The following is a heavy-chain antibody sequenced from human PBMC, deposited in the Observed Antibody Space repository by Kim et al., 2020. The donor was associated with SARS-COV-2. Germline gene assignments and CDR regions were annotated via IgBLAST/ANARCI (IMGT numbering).Heavy chain of an antibody. Sequence: GESLKISCKGSGYSFTSYWIGWVRQMPGKGLEWMGIIYPGDSDTRYSPSFQGQVTISADKSISTAYLQWSSLKASDTAMYYCAKAGGPSVTTANWFDPWGQGTLVTVSS. CDR1: GYSFTSYW. J-gene: IGHJ5*02. CDR3: AKAGGPSVTTANWFDP. D-gene: IGHD4-17*01. CDR2: IYPGDSDT. V-gene: IGHV5-51*01.